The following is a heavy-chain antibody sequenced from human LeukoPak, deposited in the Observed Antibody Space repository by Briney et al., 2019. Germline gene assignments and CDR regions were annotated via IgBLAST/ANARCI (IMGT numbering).Heavy chain of an antibody. CDR2: INPNSGGT. CDR3: ARDGLYGSGSYNDAFDI. CDR1: GYTFTGYC. J-gene: IGHJ3*02. D-gene: IGHD3-10*01. V-gene: IGHV1-2*02. Sequence: ASVKVSCKASGYTFTGYCMHWVRQAPGQGLEWMGWINPNSGGTNYAQKFQGRVTMTRDTSISTAYMELSRLRSDDTAVYYCARDGLYGSGSYNDAFDIWGQGTMVTVSS.